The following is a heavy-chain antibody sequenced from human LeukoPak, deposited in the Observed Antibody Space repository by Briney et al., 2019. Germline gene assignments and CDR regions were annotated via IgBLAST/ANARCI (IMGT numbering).Heavy chain of an antibody. J-gene: IGHJ4*02. CDR1: GFTFSSNY. V-gene: IGHV3-53*01. Sequence: GGSLRLSCAASGFTFSSNYMSWVRQAPGKGLEWVSVIYSGGSTYYSDSVTGRFTISRDNSKNTLYLQMNSLRAEDTAVYYCARVTGSGSYYIGYGGPGTLSPSPQ. CDR2: IYSGGST. D-gene: IGHD3-10*01. CDR3: ARVTGSGSYYIGY.